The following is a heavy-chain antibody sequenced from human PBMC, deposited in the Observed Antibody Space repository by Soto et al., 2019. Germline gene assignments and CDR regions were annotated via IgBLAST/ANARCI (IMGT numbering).Heavy chain of an antibody. CDR2: IYYSGST. CDR3: ARTGATVTPFDY. CDR1: GGSISSGDYY. Sequence: SETLSLTCTVSGGSISSGDYYWSWIRQPPGKGLEWIGYIYYSGSTNYNPSLKSRVTISVDTSKNQFSLKLSSVTAADTAVYYCARTGATVTPFDYWGQGTLVTVSS. D-gene: IGHD4-17*01. J-gene: IGHJ4*02. V-gene: IGHV4-61*08.